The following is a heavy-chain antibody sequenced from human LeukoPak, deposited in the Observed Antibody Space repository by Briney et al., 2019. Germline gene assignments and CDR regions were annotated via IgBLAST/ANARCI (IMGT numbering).Heavy chain of an antibody. CDR2: INPNSGGT. CDR1: GYTFTGYY. CDR3: ARVRFLEHWYFDL. V-gene: IGHV1-2*02. Sequence: GESLKISCKGSGYTFTGYYMHWVRQAPGQGLEWMGWINPNSGGTNYAQKLQGRVTMTRDTSISTAYMELSRLRSDDTAVYYCARVRFLEHWYFDLWGRGTLVTVSS. D-gene: IGHD3-3*01. J-gene: IGHJ2*01.